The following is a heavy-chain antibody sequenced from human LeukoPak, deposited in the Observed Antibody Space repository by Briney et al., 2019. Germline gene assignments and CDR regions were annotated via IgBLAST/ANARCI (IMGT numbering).Heavy chain of an antibody. CDR3: ASLYCSSTSCYTGYYYMDV. V-gene: IGHV4-4*07. Sequence: SETLSLTCTVSGGSISSYYWSWIRQPAGKGLEWIGRIYTSGSTYYNPSLKSRVTISVDTSKNQFSLKLSSVTAADTAVYYCASLYCSSTSCYTGYYYMDVWGKGTTVTVSS. J-gene: IGHJ6*03. CDR2: IYTSGST. D-gene: IGHD2-2*02. CDR1: GGSISSYY.